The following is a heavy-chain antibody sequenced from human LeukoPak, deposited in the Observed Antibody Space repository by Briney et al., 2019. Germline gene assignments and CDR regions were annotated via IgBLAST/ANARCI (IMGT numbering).Heavy chain of an antibody. CDR3: ARETTSSWYDLYYYYGMDI. CDR1: GGSFSGYY. D-gene: IGHD6-13*01. Sequence: PSETLSLTCAVYGGSFSGYYWSWIRQPPGKGLEWIGEINHSGSTNYNPSLKSRVTISVDTSKNQFSLKLSSVTAADTAVYYCARETTSSWYDLYYYYGMDIWGQGTRVTVS. V-gene: IGHV4-34*01. CDR2: INHSGST. J-gene: IGHJ6*02.